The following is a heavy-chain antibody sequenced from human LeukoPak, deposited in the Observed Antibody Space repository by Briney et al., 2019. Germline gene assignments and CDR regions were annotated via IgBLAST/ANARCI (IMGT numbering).Heavy chain of an antibody. CDR3: AKDSGPYTSGHYGH. D-gene: IGHD3-22*01. CDR2: ISGGGGTT. V-gene: IGHV3-23*01. CDR1: GFTFSSYA. Sequence: PGGSLRLSCAASGFTFSSYAMSWVRQATGKILEWVSAISGGGGTTYYADSVKGRFTISRDNSKNTLFLQMNSLRAEDTAVYYCAKDSGPYTSGHYGHWGQGTLVTVSS. J-gene: IGHJ4*02.